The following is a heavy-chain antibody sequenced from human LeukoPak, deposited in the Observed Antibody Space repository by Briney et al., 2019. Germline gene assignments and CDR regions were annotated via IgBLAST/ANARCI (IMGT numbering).Heavy chain of an antibody. Sequence: SETLSLTCTVSGDSTSSNNYYWGWIRQPPGKGLEWIGNIYYNGDTHDNPSLKSRVTISVDTSKNQFSLRLSSVTAADTAIYYCARLVGWPYRYYYYHWGQGTLITVSS. D-gene: IGHD2-15*01. CDR3: ARLVGWPYRYYYYH. V-gene: IGHV4-39*01. J-gene: IGHJ4*02. CDR2: IYYNGDT. CDR1: GDSTSSNNYY.